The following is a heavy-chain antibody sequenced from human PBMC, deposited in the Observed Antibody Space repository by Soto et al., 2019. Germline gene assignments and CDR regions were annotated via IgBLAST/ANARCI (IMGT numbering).Heavy chain of an antibody. Sequence: PGGSLRLSCAASGFIFDTYAMSWVRQTPGKGLEWISTVRGGGRGTYYADSVKGRFTISGDDSKNTLYLHMDSLGGDDTAVYYCAKVRGDFPLSYFFAYWGQGALVTVSS. CDR2: VRGGGRGT. CDR1: GFIFDTYA. CDR3: AKVRGDFPLSYFFAY. D-gene: IGHD2-21*02. V-gene: IGHV3-23*01. J-gene: IGHJ4*02.